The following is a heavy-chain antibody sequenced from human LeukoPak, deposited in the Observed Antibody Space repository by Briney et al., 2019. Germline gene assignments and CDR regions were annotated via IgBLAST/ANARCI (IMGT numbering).Heavy chain of an antibody. D-gene: IGHD2-2*01. Sequence: GGSLRLSCAASGFTVSSNYMSWVRQAPGKGLEWVSVIYSGGSTYYADSVKGRFTISRDNSKNTLYLQMNSLRAEDTAVYYCAKDSEDIVVVPAAMEPYYFDYWGQGTLVTVSS. CDR1: GFTVSSNY. CDR2: IYSGGST. V-gene: IGHV3-66*01. J-gene: IGHJ4*02. CDR3: AKDSEDIVVVPAAMEPYYFDY.